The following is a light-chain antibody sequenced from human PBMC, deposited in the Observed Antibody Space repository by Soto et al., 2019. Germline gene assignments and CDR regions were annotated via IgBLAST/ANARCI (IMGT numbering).Light chain of an antibody. CDR2: AAS. V-gene: IGKV1-39*01. J-gene: IGKJ2*01. CDR1: QSIDNF. CDR3: QQRYGLPYT. Sequence: DIQMTQSPSSLSASVGDRVTITCRPSQSIDNFLNWYQQKPGKAPNLLIYAASSLQSGVSSRFSGSGSGTDFTLTISSLQPEDAATYYCQQRYGLPYTFGQGTKVEIK.